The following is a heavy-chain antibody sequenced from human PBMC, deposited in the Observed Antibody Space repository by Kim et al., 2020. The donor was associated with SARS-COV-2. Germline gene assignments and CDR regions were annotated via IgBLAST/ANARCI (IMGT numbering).Heavy chain of an antibody. CDR2: ISYDGSNK. D-gene: IGHD3-10*01. CDR1: GFTFSSYG. CDR3: AKCGSGSYFSWFDP. V-gene: IGHV3-30*18. J-gene: IGHJ5*02. Sequence: GGSLRLSCAASGFTFSSYGMHWVRQAPGKGLEWVAVISYDGSNKYYADSVKGRFTISRDNSKNTLYLQMNSLRAEDTAVYYCAKCGSGSYFSWFDPWGQGTPVTVSS.